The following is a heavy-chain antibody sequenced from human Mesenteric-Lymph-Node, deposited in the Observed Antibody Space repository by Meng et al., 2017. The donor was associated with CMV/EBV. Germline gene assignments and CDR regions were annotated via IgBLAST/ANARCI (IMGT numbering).Heavy chain of an antibody. D-gene: IGHD3-10*02. Sequence: GGSLRLSCAASGFTFSSHAMSWVRQAPGKGLEWVSTISGGGDSTYYADSVKGRFTISRDNSKNTLYLQMNSLRAEDTAIYYCAKYMSPSYYYAMDLWGQGTTVTVSS. CDR2: ISGGGDST. CDR3: AKYMSPSYYYAMDL. J-gene: IGHJ6*02. CDR1: GFTFSSHA. V-gene: IGHV3-23*01.